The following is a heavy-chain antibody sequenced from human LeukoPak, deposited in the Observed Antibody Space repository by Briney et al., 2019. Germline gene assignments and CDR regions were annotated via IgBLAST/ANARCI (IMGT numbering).Heavy chain of an antibody. CDR2: IYYSGST. J-gene: IGHJ4*02. V-gene: IGHV4-39*07. D-gene: IGHD6-13*01. CDR3: ATSPGYSSSWYVPLIAVVPSHFDY. CDR1: GGSISSSSYY. Sequence: SETLSLTCTVSGGSISSSSYYWGWIRQPPGKGLEWIGSIYYSGSTYYNPSLKSRVTISVNTSKNQFSLKLSSVTAADTAVYYCATSPGYSSSWYVPLIAVVPSHFDYWGQGTLVTVSS.